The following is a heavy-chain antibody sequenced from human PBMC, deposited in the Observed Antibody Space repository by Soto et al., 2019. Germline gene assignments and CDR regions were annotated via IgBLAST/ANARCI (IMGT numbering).Heavy chain of an antibody. J-gene: IGHJ1*01. V-gene: IGHV3-48*03. CDR1: GFTFSSYE. CDR3: ARGLLRYFDWLLSAEYFQH. D-gene: IGHD3-9*01. CDR2: ISSSGSTI. Sequence: GGSLRLSCAASGFTFSSYEMNWVRRAPGKGLEWVSCISSSGSTIYYADSVKGRFTISRDNAKNSLYLQMNSLRAEDTAVYYCARGLLRYFDWLLSAEYFQHWGQGTLVTVSS.